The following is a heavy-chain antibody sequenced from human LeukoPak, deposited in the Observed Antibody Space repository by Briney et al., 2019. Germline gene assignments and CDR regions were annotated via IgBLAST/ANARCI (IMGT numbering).Heavy chain of an antibody. D-gene: IGHD1-1*01. V-gene: IGHV3-21*01. CDR2: ISSSSSYI. J-gene: IGHJ4*02. CDR3: ARASLMDDRRRVLSEY. CDR1: GFTFSSYS. Sequence: GGSLRLSCAASGFTFSSYSMNWVRQAPGKGLEWVSSISSSSSYIYYADSVKGRFTISRDNAKNSLYLQMNSLRAEDTAVYYCARASLMDDRRRVLSEYWGQGTLVAVSS.